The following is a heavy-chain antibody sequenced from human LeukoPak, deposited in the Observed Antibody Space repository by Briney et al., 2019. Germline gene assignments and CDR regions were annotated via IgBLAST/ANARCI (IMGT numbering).Heavy chain of an antibody. CDR3: ARAEGGVIFGVVIGAFDI. CDR2: IYYSRST. V-gene: IGHV4-31*03. J-gene: IGHJ3*02. D-gene: IGHD3-3*01. Sequence: SQTLSLTCTVSGGSISSGGYYWSWIRQHPGKGLEWIGYIYYSRSTYYNPSLKSRVTISVDTSKNQFSLKLSSVTAADTAVYYCARAEGGVIFGVVIGAFDIWGQGTMVTVSS. CDR1: GGSISSGGYY.